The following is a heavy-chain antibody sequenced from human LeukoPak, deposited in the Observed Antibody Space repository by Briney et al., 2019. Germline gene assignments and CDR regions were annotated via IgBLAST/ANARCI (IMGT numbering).Heavy chain of an antibody. J-gene: IGHJ4*02. D-gene: IGHD2-2*01. CDR1: GFTFTSSA. V-gene: IGHV1-58*02. CDR3: AAEMKGYCSSTSCPAVVWEPTGN. Sequence: GASVKVSCKASGFTFTSSAMQWVRQARGQRLEWIGWIVVGSGNTNYAQKFQERVTITRDMSTSTAYMELSSLRSEDTAVYYCAAEMKGYCSSTSCPAVVWEPTGNWGQGTLVTVSS. CDR2: IVVGSGNT.